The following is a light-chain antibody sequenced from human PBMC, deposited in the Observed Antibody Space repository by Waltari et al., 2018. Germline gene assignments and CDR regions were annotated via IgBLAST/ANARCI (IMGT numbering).Light chain of an antibody. CDR1: SPRRSH. CDR2: GQN. J-gene: IGLJ2*01. V-gene: IGLV3-19*01. Sequence: SSELTPDPVLSVALGQTLRITSHGASPRRSHPTWYQQKPGQAPVLVIYGQNNRPSGIADRFSGSTSGNTASLTITGAQAEDEADYYCDSRDSSGNHEVFGGGTKLTVL. CDR3: DSRDSSGNHEV.